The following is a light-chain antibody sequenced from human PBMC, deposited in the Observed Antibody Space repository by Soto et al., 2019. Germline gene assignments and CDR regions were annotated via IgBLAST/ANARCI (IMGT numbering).Light chain of an antibody. CDR1: GSNLAHHV. CDR2: YDG. J-gene: IGLJ2*01. Sequence: QAVVPQPPSVSAAPGQRVDISCSGGGSNLAHHVATWYQQLPGKAPNLLLYYDGVLASGVADRFSGSRSVSSASLAISGLQSEDEATDYYASWDDSQHALLFGGGTKLTVL. CDR3: ASWDDSQHALL. V-gene: IGLV1-36*01.